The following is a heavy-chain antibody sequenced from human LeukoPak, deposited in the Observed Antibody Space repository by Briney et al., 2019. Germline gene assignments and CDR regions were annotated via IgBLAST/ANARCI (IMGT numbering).Heavy chain of an antibody. CDR3: AKEFNRGLPDY. D-gene: IGHD2-21*01. V-gene: IGHV3-33*06. J-gene: IGHJ4*02. Sequence: WVAVIWYDGSNKYYADSVKGRFTISRDNSKNTLYLQMSSLRAEDTAVYYCAKEFNRGLPDYWGQGTLVTVPS. CDR2: IWYDGSNK.